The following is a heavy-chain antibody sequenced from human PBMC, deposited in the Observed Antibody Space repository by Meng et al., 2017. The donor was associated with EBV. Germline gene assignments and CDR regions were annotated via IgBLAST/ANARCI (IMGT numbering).Heavy chain of an antibody. D-gene: IGHD2-21*02. Sequence: QGQLRHSGAEVKKPGASVKVSCKAFGYPFTSYGISGVRQAPGQVLEWMGWISAYNGNTNYAQKLQGRVTMTTDTSTSTAYMELRSLRSDNTAVYYCACRGDRTDYWGQGTLVTVSS. CDR1: GYPFTSYG. J-gene: IGHJ4*02. CDR2: ISAYNGNT. CDR3: ACRGDRTDY. V-gene: IGHV1-18*01.